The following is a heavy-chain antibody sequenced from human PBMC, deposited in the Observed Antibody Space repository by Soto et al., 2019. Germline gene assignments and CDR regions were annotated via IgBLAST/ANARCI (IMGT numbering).Heavy chain of an antibody. V-gene: IGHV5-51*01. D-gene: IGHD2-15*01. Sequence: GESLKISCKGSGYSFTNYWIGWVRQMPGKGLEWMGIIYPGDSDTRYSPSFQGQVTISADKSISTAYLQWSSLKASDTAMYYCARLKRMVVGAPYYYYGMDVWGQGTTVTVSS. CDR2: IYPGDSDT. CDR1: GYSFTNYW. J-gene: IGHJ6*02. CDR3: ARLKRMVVGAPYYYYGMDV.